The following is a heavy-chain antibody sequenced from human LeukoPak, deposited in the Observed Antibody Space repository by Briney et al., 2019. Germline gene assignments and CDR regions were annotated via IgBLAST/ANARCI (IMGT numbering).Heavy chain of an antibody. V-gene: IGHV1-2*02. J-gene: IGHJ6*03. D-gene: IGHD5-18*01. CDR1: GYTFTGYY. CDR2: INPNSGGT. CDR3: ARWAYSYAPYYYYYYYMDV. Sequence: ASVTVSCKASGYTFTGYYMHWVRQAPGQGLEWMGWINPNSGGTNYAQKFQGRVTMTRDTSISTAYMELSRLRSDDTAVYYCARWAYSYAPYYYYYYYMDVWGKGTTVTVSS.